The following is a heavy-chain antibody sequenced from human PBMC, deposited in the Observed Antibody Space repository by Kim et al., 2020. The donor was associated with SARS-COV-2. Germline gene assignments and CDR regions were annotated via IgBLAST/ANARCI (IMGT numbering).Heavy chain of an antibody. CDR2: VYTSGST. CDR3: ARGGASSKYFDL. CDR1: GGSISGYY. V-gene: IGHV4-4*07. Sequence: SETLSLTCTASGGSISGYYWSWIRQPAGKGPEWIGHVYTSGSTQYNPSLRSRVTMSVDASENQFSLKMSSVTAADTAVYYCARGGASSKYFDLWGRGTLVTVSS. J-gene: IGHJ2*01. D-gene: IGHD2-2*01.